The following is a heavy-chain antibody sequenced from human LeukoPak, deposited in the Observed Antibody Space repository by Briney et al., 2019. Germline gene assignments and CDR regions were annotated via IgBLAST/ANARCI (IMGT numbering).Heavy chain of an antibody. CDR2: ISGSGGST. Sequence: GGSLRLSCAASGFTFSSYAMTWVRQAPGKGLEWVSVISGSGGSTYYADSVKGRFTISRDNAKNSLYLQMNSLRVEDTAVYYCARGSGFRYFDLWGRGTLVTVSS. CDR3: ARGSGFRYFDL. J-gene: IGHJ2*01. CDR1: GFTFSSYA. D-gene: IGHD6-19*01. V-gene: IGHV3-23*01.